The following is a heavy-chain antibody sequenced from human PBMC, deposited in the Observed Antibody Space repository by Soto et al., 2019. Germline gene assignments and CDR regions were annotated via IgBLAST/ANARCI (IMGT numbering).Heavy chain of an antibody. V-gene: IGHV1-69*01. CDR2: LVVILGTT. Sequence: QVQLVQSGAEVRKPGSSVKVSCQSFGGSFSSYAFSWVRQAPGQGLEWMGGLVVILGTTDYAQKFKGRVTFTAAEGTSTAYMEVSSLESEDTAIYYCASGYYDSSGYSIDYLGQGTQVTVSS. J-gene: IGHJ4*02. CDR3: ASGYYDSSGYSIDY. D-gene: IGHD3-22*01. CDR1: GGSFSSYA.